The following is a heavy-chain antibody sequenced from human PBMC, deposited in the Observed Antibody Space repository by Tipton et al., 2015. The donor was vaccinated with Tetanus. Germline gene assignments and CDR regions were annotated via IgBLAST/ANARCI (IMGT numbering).Heavy chain of an antibody. CDR3: ARATANSAFDF. V-gene: IGHV1-2*02. J-gene: IGHJ4*02. D-gene: IGHD2-21*02. Sequence: QLVQSGAEVREPGASVKVSCKAFGYTFTNYGIHWVRQAPGQGLEWLGWINPDSGGTKYTQNFQGRVAMTRDTPTTTVYLELTSLKSDDTAVYFCARATANSAFDFWGQGTRVIVSS. CDR1: GYTFTNYG. CDR2: INPDSGGT.